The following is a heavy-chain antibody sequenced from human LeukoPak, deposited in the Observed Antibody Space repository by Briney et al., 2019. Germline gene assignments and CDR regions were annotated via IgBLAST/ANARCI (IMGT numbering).Heavy chain of an antibody. CDR2: IYASGYT. Sequence: SETLSLTCTASGDSISSYYWSWIRQPAGKGLEWIGRIYASGYTEYNPSLQTRVTMSVDTSKNEFSLKVDTVTAADIAVYFCARNHIVTGTYFDSWGQGILVTVSS. CDR1: GDSISSYY. V-gene: IGHV4-4*07. CDR3: ARNHIVTGTYFDS. D-gene: IGHD3-10*01. J-gene: IGHJ4*02.